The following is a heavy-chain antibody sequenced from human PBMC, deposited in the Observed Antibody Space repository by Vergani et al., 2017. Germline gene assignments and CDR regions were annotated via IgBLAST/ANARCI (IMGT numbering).Heavy chain of an antibody. V-gene: IGHV3-30*02. D-gene: IGHD2/OR15-2a*01. CDR3: ANSVIAGNVGVAYFGMDV. CDR2: IRYDGSSE. CDR1: GFTLNTYG. Sequence: VHLLESGGGQVEAGGSLRLSCTLSGFTLNTYGIHWVRQAPGKGLEWVSFIRYDGSSEYYGDSVKGRFTISRDKSQNTVNLQMNSLRTEDTAVYFCANSVIAGNVGVAYFGMDVWGRGTTVTVSS. J-gene: IGHJ6*02.